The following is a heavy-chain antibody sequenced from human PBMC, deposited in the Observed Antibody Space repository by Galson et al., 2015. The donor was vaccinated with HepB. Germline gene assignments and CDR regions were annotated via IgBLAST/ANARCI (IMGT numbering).Heavy chain of an antibody. CDR1: GFTFSRHA. D-gene: IGHD3-10*01. CDR2: ISSDYTSK. V-gene: IGHV3-30*07. J-gene: IGHJ4*02. Sequence: SLRLSCAVSGFTFSRHAVHWFRQAPGRGLEWVALISSDYTSKFYADSVKGRLSISRDNSKDTVYLQMNRLRDEDTAVYYCASDCDGSGSFYNMLGYWGQGTMVTVSS. CDR3: ASDCDGSGSFYNMLGY.